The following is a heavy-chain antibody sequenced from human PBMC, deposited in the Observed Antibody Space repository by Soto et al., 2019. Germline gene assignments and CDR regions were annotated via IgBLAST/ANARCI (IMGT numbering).Heavy chain of an antibody. D-gene: IGHD5-12*01. Sequence: QVPVVQSGAEVKKPGASVKVSCKSSGYTFTTYTMHWVRQAPGQRLEWMGWIYPGNGNTEYSQNFQGRVTITRDTCANTVYMELSSLRSEDTAVYYCARDDGTTWLLDSWGQGTLVTVSS. CDR2: IYPGNGNT. V-gene: IGHV1-3*01. J-gene: IGHJ4*02. CDR3: ARDDGTTWLLDS. CDR1: GYTFTTYT.